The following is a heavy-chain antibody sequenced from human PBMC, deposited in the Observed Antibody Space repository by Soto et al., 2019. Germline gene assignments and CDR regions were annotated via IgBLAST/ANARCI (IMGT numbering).Heavy chain of an antibody. D-gene: IGHD6-19*01. CDR2: ISAYNGNT. CDR3: ARDFKPGIAVAGSRHHAFDI. J-gene: IGHJ3*02. V-gene: IGHV1-18*01. CDR1: GYTFTSYG. Sequence: SVKVSCKASGYTFTSYGISWVRQAPGQGLEWMGWISAYNGNTNYAQKLQGRVTMTTDTSTSTAYMELRSLRSDDTAVYYCARDFKPGIAVAGSRHHAFDIWGQGTMVTVSS.